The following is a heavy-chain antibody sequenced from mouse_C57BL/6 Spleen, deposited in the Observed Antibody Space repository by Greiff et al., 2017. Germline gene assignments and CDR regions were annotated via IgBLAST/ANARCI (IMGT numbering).Heavy chain of an antibody. CDR1: GFTFSDAW. CDR3: TSGKCYAMDY. V-gene: IGHV6-6*01. D-gene: IGHD1-3*01. J-gene: IGHJ4*01. Sequence: EVMLVESGGGLVQPGGSMKLSCAASGFTFSDAWMDWVRQSPGKGLEWVAEIRNKANNHDTYYTVSVKGRFTISRDDSKSSVYLQMNSLRAEDTGIYYGTSGKCYAMDYWGQGTSVTVSS. CDR2: IRNKANNHDT.